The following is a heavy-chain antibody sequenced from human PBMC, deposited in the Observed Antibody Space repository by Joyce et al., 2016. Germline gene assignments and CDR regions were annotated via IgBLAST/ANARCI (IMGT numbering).Heavy chain of an antibody. CDR1: GFTFGAYG. CDR3: ARDGSHYEVDD. V-gene: IGHV3-33*01. D-gene: IGHD1-26*01. Sequence: QVQLVESGGGVVQPGGSLRFSCVAFGFTFGAYGMHWVRQAPGKVLEWVAIMTTDGREKYYADSVKGRLTISRDNSKSTLYAQMNSLRVEDTAVYYCARDGSHYEVDDWGQGTLVTVSS. CDR2: MTTDGREK. J-gene: IGHJ4*02.